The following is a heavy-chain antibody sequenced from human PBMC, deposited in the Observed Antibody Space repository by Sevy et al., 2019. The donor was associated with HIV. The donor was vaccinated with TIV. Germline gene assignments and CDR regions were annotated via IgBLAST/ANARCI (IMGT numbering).Heavy chain of an antibody. Sequence: GGSLRLSCTASGFTFGDYCMSWVRQAPGKGLEWVAFLKSDVYGGTVDHAGSVRGRFVMSRDDSKTIAYLQMNDLKTEDTGVYYCTRWKAAQSIFDYWGQGALVTVSS. CDR2: LKSDVYGGTV. CDR1: GFTFGDYC. CDR3: TRWKAAQSIFDY. D-gene: IGHD6-13*01. V-gene: IGHV3-49*04. J-gene: IGHJ4*02.